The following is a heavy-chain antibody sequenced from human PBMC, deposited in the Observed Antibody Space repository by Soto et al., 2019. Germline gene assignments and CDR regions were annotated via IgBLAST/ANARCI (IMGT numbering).Heavy chain of an antibody. J-gene: IGHJ6*02. Sequence: RRLSCAASGFTFSSYEMNWVRQAPGKGLEWVSYISSSGSTIYYADSVKGRFTISRDNAKNSLYLQMNSLRAEDTAVYYCARDKQGGSSGNYDPVYYSYGMDVSGQGTTVTVYS. D-gene: IGHD1-7*01. CDR2: ISSSGSTI. CDR1: GFTFSSYE. V-gene: IGHV3-48*03. CDR3: ARDKQGGSSGNYDPVYYSYGMDV.